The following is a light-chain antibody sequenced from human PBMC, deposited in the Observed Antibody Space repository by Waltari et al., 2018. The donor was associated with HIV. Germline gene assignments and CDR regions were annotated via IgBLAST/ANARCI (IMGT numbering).Light chain of an antibody. Sequence: QSALTQPPSASGSPGQSVTISCTGTSSAVGGYNYVSWYQQYPGKAPKVMIFEVSNRPSGVPDRFSGSRSGNTASLTVSGLQAEDEADYYCSSYAGSNNWVFGGGTKLTVL. CDR1: SSAVGGYNY. V-gene: IGLV2-8*01. J-gene: IGLJ3*02. CDR2: EVS. CDR3: SSYAGSNNWV.